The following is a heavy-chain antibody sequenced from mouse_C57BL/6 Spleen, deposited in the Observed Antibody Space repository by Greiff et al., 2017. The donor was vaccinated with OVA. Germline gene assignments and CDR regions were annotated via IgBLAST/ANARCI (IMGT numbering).Heavy chain of an antibody. J-gene: IGHJ2*01. V-gene: IGHV1-82*01. CDR1: GYAFSSSW. D-gene: IGHD2-4*01. Sequence: QVQLQQSGPELVKPGASVKISCKASGYAFSSSWMNWVKQRPGKGLEWIGRIYPGDGDTNYNGKFKGKATLTADKSSSTAYMQLSSLTSEDSAVYFCARSGYYDYDVGYFDYWGQGTTLTVSS. CDR3: ARSGYYDYDVGYFDY. CDR2: IYPGDGDT.